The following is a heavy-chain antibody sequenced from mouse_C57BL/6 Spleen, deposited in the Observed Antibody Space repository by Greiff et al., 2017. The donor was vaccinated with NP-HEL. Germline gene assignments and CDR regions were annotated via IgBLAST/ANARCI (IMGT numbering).Heavy chain of an antibody. V-gene: IGHV1-72*01. CDR2: IDPNSGGT. D-gene: IGHD1-1*01. CDR1: GYTFTSYW. Sequence: QVQLQQPGAELVKPGASVKLSCKASGYTFTSYWMHWVKQRPGRGLEWIGRIDPNSGGTKYNEKFKSKATLTVDKPSSTAYMQRSSLTSENSAVYYCARTITTVARYYFDYWGQGTTLTVSS. J-gene: IGHJ2*01. CDR3: ARTITTVARYYFDY.